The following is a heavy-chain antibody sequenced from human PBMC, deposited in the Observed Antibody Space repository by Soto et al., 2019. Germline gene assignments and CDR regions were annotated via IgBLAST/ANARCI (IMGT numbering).Heavy chain of an antibody. Sequence: GASVKVSCKASGYNFMPYGVNWVRQAPGQGLEWMGWISPWKGNTNYAQSFQGRVTMTTDTFTSTAYMELRSLTSDDTAVYYCARDLDPSGSYYTDYWGPGTLVTVSS. CDR2: ISPWKGNT. CDR1: GYNFMPYG. V-gene: IGHV1-18*04. D-gene: IGHD3-10*01. J-gene: IGHJ4*02. CDR3: ARDLDPSGSYYTDY.